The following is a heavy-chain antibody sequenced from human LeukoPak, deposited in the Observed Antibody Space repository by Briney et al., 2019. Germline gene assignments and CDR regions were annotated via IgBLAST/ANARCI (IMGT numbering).Heavy chain of an antibody. CDR1: GGSISSYY. V-gene: IGHV4-59*01. J-gene: IGHJ5*01. CDR2: IYYSGST. CDR3: ARDDSGTRRGWFEH. Sequence: SETLSLTCTVSGGSISSYYWSWIRQPPGKGLEWIGYIYYSGSTNYNPSLKSRVTISVDTSKNQFSLKLSSVTAADTAVYYCARDDSGTRRGWFEHWGQGTLVTVSS. D-gene: IGHD4-17*01.